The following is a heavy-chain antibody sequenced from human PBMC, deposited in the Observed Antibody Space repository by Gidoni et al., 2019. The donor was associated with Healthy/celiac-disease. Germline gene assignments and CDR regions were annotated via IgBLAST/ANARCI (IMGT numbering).Heavy chain of an antibody. J-gene: IGHJ4*02. CDR1: GYTFTDYY. CDR3: ATSSLGIAAMAFVDY. Sequence: EVQLVQSGTEVQTPAATVKIPGKVYGYTFTDYYMHWVQQDPGKGLEWMGLVDPEDGETRYAEKFQGRVTITADTSTDTAYMELSSLRSEDTAVYYCATSSLGIAAMAFVDYWGQGTLVTVSS. CDR2: VDPEDGET. D-gene: IGHD5-18*01. V-gene: IGHV1-69-2*01.